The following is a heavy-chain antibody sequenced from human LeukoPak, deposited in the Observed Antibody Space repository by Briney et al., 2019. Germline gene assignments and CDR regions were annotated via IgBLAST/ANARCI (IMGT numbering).Heavy chain of an antibody. V-gene: IGHV1-8*03. CDR3: ARTHLYCGGDCYFDY. CDR1: GYTFTSYG. CDR2: MNPNSGNT. Sequence: ASVKVSCKASGYTFTSYGISWVRQAPGQGLEWMGWMNPNSGNTGYAQKFQGRVTITRNTSISTAYMELSSLRSEDTAVYYCARTHLYCGGDCYFDYWGQGTLVTVSS. D-gene: IGHD2-21*01. J-gene: IGHJ4*02.